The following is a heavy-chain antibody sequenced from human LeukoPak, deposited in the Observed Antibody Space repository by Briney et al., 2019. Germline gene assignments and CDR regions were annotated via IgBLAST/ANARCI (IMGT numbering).Heavy chain of an antibody. V-gene: IGHV1-46*01. Sequence: ASVKVSCKASGYTFTNYYIHWVRQAPGQGLEWMGIINPSGGSTSSAQKFQGRVSMTRDTSTSTVYMELISLRSEDTAVYYCARGDASRGMDVWGQGTTVTVSS. CDR1: GYTFTNYY. D-gene: IGHD2-21*02. J-gene: IGHJ6*02. CDR2: INPSGGST. CDR3: ARGDASRGMDV.